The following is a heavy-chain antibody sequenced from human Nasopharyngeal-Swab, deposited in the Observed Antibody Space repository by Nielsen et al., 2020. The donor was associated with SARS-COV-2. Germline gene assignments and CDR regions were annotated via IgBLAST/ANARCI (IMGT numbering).Heavy chain of an antibody. CDR2: IYSGGST. Sequence: WIGQPPGKGREWVSVIYSGGSTYYADSVKGRFTISRDNSKNTLYLQMNSLRAEDTAVYYCARDRFSGYMDVWGKGTTVTVSS. J-gene: IGHJ6*03. V-gene: IGHV3-53*01. D-gene: IGHD6-25*01. CDR3: ARDRFSGYMDV.